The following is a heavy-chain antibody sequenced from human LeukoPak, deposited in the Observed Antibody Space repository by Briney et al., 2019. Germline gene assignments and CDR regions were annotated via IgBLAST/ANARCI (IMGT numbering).Heavy chain of an antibody. J-gene: IGHJ4*02. CDR1: GFTFSSYA. Sequence: GRSLRLSCAASGFTFSSYAMHWVRQAPSKGLEWVAVISYDGSNKYYADSVKGRFTISRDNSKNTLYLQMNSLRAEDTAVYYCARDFNDYGDYSLPGVDYWGQGTLVTVSS. D-gene: IGHD4-17*01. CDR2: ISYDGSNK. V-gene: IGHV3-30-3*01. CDR3: ARDFNDYGDYSLPGVDY.